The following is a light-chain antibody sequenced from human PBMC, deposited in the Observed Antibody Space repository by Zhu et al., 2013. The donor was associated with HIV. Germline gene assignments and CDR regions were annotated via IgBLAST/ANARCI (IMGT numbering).Light chain of an antibody. CDR1: QGIRNY. J-gene: IGKJ5*01. CDR2: SAS. V-gene: IGKV1-6*01. CDR3: LQDYNYPAT. Sequence: AIQLTQSPSALSASVGDTVTITCRASQGIRNYLAWYQQKPGKAPEFLIYSASYLQSGVPSRFSGSGSGTEFTLTITSLQPEDFATYYCLQDYNYPATFGQGTRLEIK.